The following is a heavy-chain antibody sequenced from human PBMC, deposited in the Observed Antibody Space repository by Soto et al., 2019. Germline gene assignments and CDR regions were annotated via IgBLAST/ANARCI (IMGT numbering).Heavy chain of an antibody. CDR2: IDYSGST. Sequence: QVQLQESGPGLVKPSETLSLTCTVSGGSISSYYWSWIRQPPGRRLEWIGFIDYSGSTNSNPSLKSRVTISVDTSKNQFSLNLSAVTAADTAVYYCARVMEYYFDRSGYYSPRAFDYWGQGTLVTVSS. D-gene: IGHD3-22*01. CDR1: GGSISSYY. CDR3: ARVMEYYFDRSGYYSPRAFDY. J-gene: IGHJ4*02. V-gene: IGHV4-59*01.